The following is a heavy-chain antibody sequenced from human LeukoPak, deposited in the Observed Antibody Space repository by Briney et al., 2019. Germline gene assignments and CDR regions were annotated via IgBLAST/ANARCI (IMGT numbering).Heavy chain of an antibody. J-gene: IGHJ4*02. V-gene: IGHV1-3*03. D-gene: IGHD2/OR15-2a*01. CDR1: GYTFTSYA. Sequence: GASVKVSCKASGYTFTSYAMHWVRQAPGQRLEWMGWINAGNGNTKYSQEFQGRVTITRDMSTSTAYMELSSLRSEDTAVYYCAAPKDTGFLNLDWGQGTLVTVSS. CDR3: AAPKDTGFLNLD. CDR2: INAGNGNT.